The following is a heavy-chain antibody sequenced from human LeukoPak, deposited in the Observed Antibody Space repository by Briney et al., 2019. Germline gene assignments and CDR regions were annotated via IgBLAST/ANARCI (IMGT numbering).Heavy chain of an antibody. CDR2: IYSGGST. CDR3: ARGWLQLGY. V-gene: IGHV3-53*01. Sequence: GGSLRLSCAASGFTFDDYAMHWVRQAPGKGLEWVSVIYSGGSTYYADSVKGRFTISRDNSKNTLYLQMNSLRAEDTAVYYCARGWLQLGYWGQGTLVTVSS. D-gene: IGHD5-24*01. CDR1: GFTFDDYA. J-gene: IGHJ4*02.